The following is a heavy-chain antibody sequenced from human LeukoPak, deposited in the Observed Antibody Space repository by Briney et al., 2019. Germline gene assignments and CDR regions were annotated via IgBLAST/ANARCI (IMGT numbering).Heavy chain of an antibody. CDR3: ARVATEKLYFDY. J-gene: IGHJ4*02. V-gene: IGHV4-39*07. Sequence: PSETLSLTCTVSGGSISSSSYYWGWIRQPPGKGLKWIGSIYYSGSTYYNPSLKTRVTISVDTSKNQFSLKLSSVTAADTSVYYCARVATEKLYFDYWGQGTLVTVSS. CDR1: GGSISSSSYY. CDR2: IYYSGST.